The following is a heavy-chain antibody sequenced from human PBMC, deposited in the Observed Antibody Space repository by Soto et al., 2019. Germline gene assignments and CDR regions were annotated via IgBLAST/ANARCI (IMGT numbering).Heavy chain of an antibody. V-gene: IGHV3-30*04. CDR2: ISYDGSNK. CDR1: GFTFSSYA. D-gene: IGHD3-22*01. J-gene: IGHJ4*02. Sequence: GGSLRLSCAASGFTFSSYAMHWVRQAPGKGLEWVAVISYDGSNKYYADSVKGRFTISRDNSKNTLYLQMNSLRAEDTAVYYCAAPEGDTMMGYFDYWGQGTLVTVSS. CDR3: AAPEGDTMMGYFDY.